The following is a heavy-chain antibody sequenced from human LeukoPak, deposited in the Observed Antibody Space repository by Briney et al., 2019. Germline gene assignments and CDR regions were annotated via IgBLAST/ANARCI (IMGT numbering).Heavy chain of an antibody. J-gene: IGHJ6*03. Sequence: GASVKVSCKASGYTFTSYAMNWVRQAPGQGLEWMGWINTNTGNPTYAQGFTGRLVFSLDTSVSTAYLQISSLKAEDTAVYYCAREALLTRGSRYCYYYMDVWGKGTTVTVSS. CDR3: AREALLTRGSRYCYYYMDV. V-gene: IGHV7-4-1*02. CDR1: GYTFTSYA. D-gene: IGHD2-8*01. CDR2: INTNTGNP.